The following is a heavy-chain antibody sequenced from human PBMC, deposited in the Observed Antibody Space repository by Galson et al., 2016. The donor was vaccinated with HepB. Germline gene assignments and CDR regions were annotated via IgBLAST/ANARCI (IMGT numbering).Heavy chain of an antibody. Sequence: SLRLSCAASGLTLSTYAMHWVRQAPGKGLEWVAVIWYDGDNKYYADSVKGRFTISRDNSVDTLYLQMNSLRVEDTAVYYCARGTARHKDFWSVYYTLTDYWGQGTLVTVSS. J-gene: IGHJ4*02. V-gene: IGHV3-33*01. D-gene: IGHD3-3*01. CDR3: ARGTARHKDFWSVYYTLTDY. CDR1: GLTLSTYA. CDR2: IWYDGDNK.